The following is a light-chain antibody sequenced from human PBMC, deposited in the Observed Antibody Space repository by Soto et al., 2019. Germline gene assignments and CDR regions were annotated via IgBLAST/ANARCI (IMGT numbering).Light chain of an antibody. V-gene: IGKV1-5*03. Sequence: ASVGDRVTITCRASQTVNSWLAWYQQKPGKAPNLLIFKASSLASGVPSRFSGSGFGTEFTLTISSLQPDDFATYYCQQYNSYWTFGQGTKVDIK. CDR3: QQYNSYWT. J-gene: IGKJ1*01. CDR2: KAS. CDR1: QTVNSW.